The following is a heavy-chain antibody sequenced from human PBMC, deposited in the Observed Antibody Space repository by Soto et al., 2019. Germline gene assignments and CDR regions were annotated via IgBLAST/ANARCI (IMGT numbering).Heavy chain of an antibody. CDR2: INPNGGVT. CDR3: ARERGGATATLDYYYFYMDV. V-gene: IGHV1-2*04. D-gene: IGHD5-12*01. Sequence: QVQLVQSGAEVRKPGASVTVSCRSSGDSFNDYYIHWVRQAPGQGFEWMGWINPNGGVTKYAQKFQGWVSMTRDTSLRTVYMQLGRLRSDDTAVYFCARERGGATATLDYYYFYMDVWGTGTTVTVSS. J-gene: IGHJ6*03. CDR1: GDSFNDYY.